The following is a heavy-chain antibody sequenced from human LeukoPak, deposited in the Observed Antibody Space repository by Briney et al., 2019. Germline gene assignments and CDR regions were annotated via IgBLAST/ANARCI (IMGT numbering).Heavy chain of an antibody. D-gene: IGHD1-26*01. J-gene: IGHJ5*02. Sequence: SETLSLTCAVYGGSFSGYYWSWIRQPPGKGLEWIGEINHSGSTNYNPSLKSRVSISVDTSKTQFSLKLSSVTAADTAVYYCARAGSYYEENWFDPWGQGTLVTVSS. CDR2: INHSGST. CDR1: GGSFSGYY. V-gene: IGHV4-34*01. CDR3: ARAGSYYEENWFDP.